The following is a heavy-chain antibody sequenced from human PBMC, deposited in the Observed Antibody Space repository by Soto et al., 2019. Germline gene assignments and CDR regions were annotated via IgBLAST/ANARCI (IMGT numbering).Heavy chain of an antibody. D-gene: IGHD5-18*01. J-gene: IGHJ5*02. CDR2: IYWNDDK. Sequence: ESGPTLVNPTRTRTLTCTFSGFSRRTSGVGVGWIRQPPGKALEGLALIYWNDDKRYSPSLKSILTITKHTSKHQVVLMMSNMDPVDTATYYCAHRGGYISGLPLDPWGQGTLVTVSS. CDR1: GFSRRTSGVG. CDR3: AHRGGYISGLPLDP. V-gene: IGHV2-5*01.